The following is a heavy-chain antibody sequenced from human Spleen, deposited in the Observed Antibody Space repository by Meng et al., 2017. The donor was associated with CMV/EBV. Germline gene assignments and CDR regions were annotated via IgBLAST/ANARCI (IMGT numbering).Heavy chain of an antibody. D-gene: IGHD6-19*01. J-gene: IGHJ5*02. CDR3: ARDIGGSGRGWFDP. CDR1: GFTFSSYS. V-gene: IGHV3-21*01. CDR2: ISSSSSYI. Sequence: ASGFTFSSYSMNLVRQAPGKGLEWVSSISSSSSYIYYADSVKGRFTISRDNAKNSLYLQMNSLRAEDTAVYYCARDIGGSGRGWFDPWGQGTLVTVSS.